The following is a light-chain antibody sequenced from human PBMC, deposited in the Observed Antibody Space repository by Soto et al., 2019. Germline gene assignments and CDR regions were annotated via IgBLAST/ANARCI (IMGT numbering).Light chain of an antibody. CDR1: QAINTY. Sequence: DIQMTQSPSFLSASVGDRVTISCRASQAINTYLNWYQQKPGKAPKLLIYGTSDLQNGVPSRFSGGGSGTDFPLTISSLQPEDCATYYCQQSYSTRLITFGQGTRLEV. CDR2: GTS. V-gene: IGKV1-39*01. J-gene: IGKJ5*01. CDR3: QQSYSTRLIT.